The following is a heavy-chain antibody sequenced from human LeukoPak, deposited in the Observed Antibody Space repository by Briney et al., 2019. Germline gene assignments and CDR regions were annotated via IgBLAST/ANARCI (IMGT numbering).Heavy chain of an antibody. V-gene: IGHV3-23*01. J-gene: IGHJ4*02. CDR3: AKDYCINGVCYFDY. CDR2: ISGSGGST. CDR1: GFTFSNYG. Sequence: GGSLRLSCAASGFTFSNYGMHWVRQAPGKGLEWVSAISGSGGSTYYADSVKGRFTISRDNSKNTLYLQMNSLRAEDTAVYYCAKDYCINGVCYFDYWGQGTLVTVSS. D-gene: IGHD2-8*01.